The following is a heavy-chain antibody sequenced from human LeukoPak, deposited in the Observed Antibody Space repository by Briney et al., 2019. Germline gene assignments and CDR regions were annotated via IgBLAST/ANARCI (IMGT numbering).Heavy chain of an antibody. D-gene: IGHD3-3*01. CDR3: TTAPDYDFWSGYPYYFDY. CDR2: IKSKTDGGTT. Sequence: GGSLRLSCAASGFTFSNAWMSWVRQAPGKGLEWVGRIKSKTDGGTTDYAAPVKGRFTISRDDSKNTLYLQMNSLKTEDTAVYYCTTAPDYDFWSGYPYYFDYWGQGTLVTVSS. J-gene: IGHJ4*02. CDR1: GFTFSNAW. V-gene: IGHV3-15*01.